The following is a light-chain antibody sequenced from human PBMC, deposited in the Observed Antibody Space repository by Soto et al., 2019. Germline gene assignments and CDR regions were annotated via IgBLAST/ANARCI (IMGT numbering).Light chain of an antibody. J-gene: IGKJ1*01. CDR3: QQSYTTPIT. V-gene: IGKV1-39*01. CDR2: AAS. Sequence: DIQMTPSPSSLSASVGDRVTITCRASQSIKNYLNWYQQKPGKAPKLLIYAASSLQSGVPSRFSGSGSGTDFTLTISSLQPEDFATYYCQQSYTTPITFGQGTKVDIK. CDR1: QSIKNY.